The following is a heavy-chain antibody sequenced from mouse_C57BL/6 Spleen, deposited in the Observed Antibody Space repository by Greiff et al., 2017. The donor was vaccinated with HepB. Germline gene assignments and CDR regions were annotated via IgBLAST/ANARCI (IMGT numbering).Heavy chain of an antibody. D-gene: IGHD3-2*02. CDR3: ARGVDSSGYVTPWFAY. J-gene: IGHJ3*01. CDR1: GYAFSSSW. CDR2: IYPGDGDT. V-gene: IGHV1-82*01. Sequence: VKLVESGPELVKPGASVKISCKASGYAFSSSWMNWVKQRPGKGLEWIGRIYPGDGDTNYNGKFKGKATLTADKSSSTAYMQLSSLTSEDSAVYFCARGVDSSGYVTPWFAYWGQGTLVTVSA.